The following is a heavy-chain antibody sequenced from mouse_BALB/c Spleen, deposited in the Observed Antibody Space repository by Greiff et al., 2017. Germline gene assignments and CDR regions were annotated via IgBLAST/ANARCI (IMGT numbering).Heavy chain of an antibody. D-gene: IGHD1-2*01. CDR1: GFSLTSYG. CDR3: ARKLVTTAYYAMDY. CDR2: IWSGGST. V-gene: IGHV2-2*02. Sequence: QVQLQQSGPGLVAPSQSLSITCTVSGFSLTSYGVHWVRQSPGKGLEWLGVIWSGGSTDYNAAFISRLSISKDNSKSQVFFKMNSLQANDTAIYYCARKLVTTAYYAMDYWGQGTSVTVSS. J-gene: IGHJ4*01.